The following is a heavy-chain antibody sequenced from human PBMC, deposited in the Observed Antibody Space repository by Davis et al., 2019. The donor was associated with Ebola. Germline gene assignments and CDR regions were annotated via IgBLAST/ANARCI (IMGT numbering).Heavy chain of an antibody. CDR2: ISGDGGST. CDR3: AKVGGSSWGEFDY. D-gene: IGHD6-13*01. Sequence: GGSLRLSCAASGFTFDDYAMHWVRQAPGKGLEWVSLISGDGGSTYYADSVKGRFTISRDNSKNSLYLQMNSLRPEDTALYYCAKVGGSSWGEFDYWGQGTLVTVSS. CDR1: GFTFDDYA. J-gene: IGHJ4*02. V-gene: IGHV3-43*02.